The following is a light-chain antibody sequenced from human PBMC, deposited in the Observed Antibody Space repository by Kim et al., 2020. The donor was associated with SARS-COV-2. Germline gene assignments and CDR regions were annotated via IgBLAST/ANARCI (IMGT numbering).Light chain of an antibody. V-gene: IGKV1-39*01. CDR3: QQSYNSPPT. Sequence: IQMTQSPPSLSASVGDRVTIACRASQSISKYLHWYQQKPGKAPNLLIFATATLQSGVPSRFSGSGSGTDFTLTISSLQPEDFATYYCQQSYNSPPTFGQGTKVEIK. CDR2: ATA. J-gene: IGKJ1*01. CDR1: QSISKY.